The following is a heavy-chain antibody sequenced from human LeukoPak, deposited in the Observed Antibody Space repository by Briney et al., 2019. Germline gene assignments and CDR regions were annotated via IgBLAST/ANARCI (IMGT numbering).Heavy chain of an antibody. V-gene: IGHV4-61*02. CDR3: ARALSYDILTGYSLYYFDY. Sequence: SETLSLTCTVSGGSISSGSYYWSWIRQPAGKGLEWIGRIYTSASTNYNPSLKSRVTISVDTSKNQFSLKLSSVTAADTAVYYCARALSYDILTGYSLYYFDYWGQGTLVTVSS. CDR2: IYTSAST. J-gene: IGHJ4*02. D-gene: IGHD3-9*01. CDR1: GGSISSGSYY.